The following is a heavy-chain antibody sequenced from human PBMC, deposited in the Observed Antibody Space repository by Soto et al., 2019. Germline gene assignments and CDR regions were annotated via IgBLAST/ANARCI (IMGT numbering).Heavy chain of an antibody. CDR3: AREGRVVRGVEQY. CDR1: GGSFSGYY. J-gene: IGHJ4*02. CDR2: INHSGST. D-gene: IGHD3-10*01. V-gene: IGHV4-34*01. Sequence: SETLSLTCAVYGGSFSGYYWSWIRQPPGKGLEWIGEINHSGSTNYNPSLKSRVTISVDTSKNQFSLKLSSVTAADTAVYYCAREGRVVRGVEQYWVQGTLVTVSS.